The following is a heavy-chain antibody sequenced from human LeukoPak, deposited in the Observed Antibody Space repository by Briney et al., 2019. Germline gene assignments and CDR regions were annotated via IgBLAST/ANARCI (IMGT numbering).Heavy chain of an antibody. CDR3: ATLRLYGSGSYSSSW. CDR2: INWNGGST. Sequence: PGGSLRLSCAASGFTFDDYGMSWVRQAPGKGLEWVSSINWNGGSTGYADSVKGRFTISRDNAKNSLYLQMNSLRAEDTAVYYCATLRLYGSGSYSSSWWGQGTLVTVSS. D-gene: IGHD3-10*01. V-gene: IGHV3-20*04. CDR1: GFTFDDYG. J-gene: IGHJ4*02.